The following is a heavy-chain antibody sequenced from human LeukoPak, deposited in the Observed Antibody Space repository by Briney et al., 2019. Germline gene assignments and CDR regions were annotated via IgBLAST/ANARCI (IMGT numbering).Heavy chain of an antibody. Sequence: ASVKVSCKASGGTFSSYAISWVRQAPGQGLEWMGGIIPIFGTANYAQKFQGRVTITTDESTSTAYMELSSLRSEDTAVYYCAREIVVVGGFRWFDPWGQGTLVTVSS. CDR2: IIPIFGTA. J-gene: IGHJ5*02. CDR1: GGTFSSYA. CDR3: AREIVVVGGFRWFDP. V-gene: IGHV1-69*05. D-gene: IGHD3-22*01.